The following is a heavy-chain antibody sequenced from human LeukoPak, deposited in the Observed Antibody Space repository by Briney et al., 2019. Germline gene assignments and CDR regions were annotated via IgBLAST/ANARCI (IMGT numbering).Heavy chain of an antibody. D-gene: IGHD4-11*01. V-gene: IGHV3-23*01. J-gene: IGHJ5*02. CDR3: ARDTAYSNLEGGGWFDP. Sequence: RPGGSLRLSCTASGLTFNNAWMNWVRQAPGKGLEWVSGITETGSRTNYADSVKGRFIISRDNSKSALYLQMNSLRAEDTAVYYCARDTAYSNLEGGGWFDPWGQGTLVTVSS. CDR1: GLTFNNAW. CDR2: ITETGSRT.